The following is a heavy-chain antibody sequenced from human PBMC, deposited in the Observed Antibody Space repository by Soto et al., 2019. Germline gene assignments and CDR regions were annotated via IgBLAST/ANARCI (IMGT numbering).Heavy chain of an antibody. CDR1: GYTFTSYY. Sequence: ASVTVSCKASGYTFTSYYMHWVRQAPGQGLEWMGIINPSGGSTSYAQKFQGRVTMTRDTSTSTVYMELSSLRSEDTAVYYCATYYGSGSAPLYYYGMDVWGQGTTVTVSS. CDR3: ATYYGSGSAPLYYYGMDV. J-gene: IGHJ6*02. D-gene: IGHD3-10*01. V-gene: IGHV1-46*01. CDR2: INPSGGST.